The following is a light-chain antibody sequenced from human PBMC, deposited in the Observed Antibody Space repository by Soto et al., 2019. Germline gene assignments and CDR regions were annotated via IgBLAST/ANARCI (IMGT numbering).Light chain of an antibody. CDR1: QSVSSY. J-gene: IGKJ4*01. CDR2: DAS. Sequence: EIVLTQSPATLSLSPGERATLSCRASQSVSSYLAWYQQKPGQAPRLLIYDASSRATGIPERFSGGGSGTDFTLTISRLEPEDFAVYYCQQFSSYPLTFGGGTKVDIK. V-gene: IGKV3-20*01. CDR3: QQFSSYPLT.